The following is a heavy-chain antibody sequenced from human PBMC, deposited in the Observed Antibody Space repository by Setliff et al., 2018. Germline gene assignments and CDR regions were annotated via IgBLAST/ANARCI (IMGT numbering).Heavy chain of an antibody. CDR2: KSTRGDT. Sequence: SETLSLTCTVSGGSIDSSFWNWIRQSPEKGLEWIGYKSTRGDTNSNPSLRSRLTISVDTSRNQFSLKLSSVTAADTAVYYCRLWSGYYKNDYWGQGTLVTVPQ. V-gene: IGHV4-4*08. CDR1: GGSIDSSF. J-gene: IGHJ4*02. CDR3: RLWSGYYKNDY. D-gene: IGHD3-3*01.